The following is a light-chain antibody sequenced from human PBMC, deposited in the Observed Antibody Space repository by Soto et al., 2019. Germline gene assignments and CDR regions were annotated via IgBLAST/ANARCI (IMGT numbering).Light chain of an antibody. CDR2: EVS. CDR1: SSDVGGHIY. CDR3: SSYSRSSFYV. V-gene: IGLV2-14*01. Sequence: QSVLTQPASVSGSPGQSITISCTGTSSDVGGHIYASWYQQHPGKAPKLMIYEVSNRPSGVSNRFSGSKSGNTASLTISGLQAEDEADYYCSSYSRSSFYVFGTGTKVTVL. J-gene: IGLJ1*01.